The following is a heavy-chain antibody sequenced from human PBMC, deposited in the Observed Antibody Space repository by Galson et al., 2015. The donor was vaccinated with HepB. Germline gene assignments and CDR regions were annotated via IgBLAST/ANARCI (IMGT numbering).Heavy chain of an antibody. D-gene: IGHD3-10*01. CDR3: ARGPYGSGSFHPYYFDY. J-gene: IGHJ4*02. V-gene: IGHV5-51*03. Sequence: QSGAEVKKPGESLKISCKGSGSSFTRYWIGWVRQMPGKGLEWMGIIYPGDSDIRYSPSFRGQVTISADKSISTAYLQWSSLKASDPAMYYCARGPYGSGSFHPYYFDYWGQGTLVTVSS. CDR2: IYPGDSDI. CDR1: GSSFTRYW.